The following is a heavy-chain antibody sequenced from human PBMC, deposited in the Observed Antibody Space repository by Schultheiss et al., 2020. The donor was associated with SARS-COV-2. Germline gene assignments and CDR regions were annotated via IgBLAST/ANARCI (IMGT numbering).Heavy chain of an antibody. V-gene: IGHV4-39*01. Sequence: SETLSLTCTVSGGSISSSSYYWGWIRQPPGKGLEWIGSIYYSGSTYYNPSLKSRVTISVDTSKNQFSLKLSSVTAADTAVYYCARFSRGWLQLRAFDYWGQGTLVTVSS. CDR3: ARFSRGWLQLRAFDY. D-gene: IGHD5-24*01. CDR1: GGSISSSSYY. CDR2: IYYSGST. J-gene: IGHJ4*02.